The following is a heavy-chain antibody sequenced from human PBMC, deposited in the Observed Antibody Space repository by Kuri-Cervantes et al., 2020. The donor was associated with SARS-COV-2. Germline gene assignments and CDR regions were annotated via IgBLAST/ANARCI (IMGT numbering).Heavy chain of an antibody. V-gene: IGHV3-33*01. CDR1: GFTFSSYG. D-gene: IGHD1-1*01. CDR2: IWYDGSNK. Sequence: GESLKISCAASGFTFSSYGMHWVRQAPGKGLEWVAVIWYDGSNKYYADSVKGRFTLSRDNAKNMLFLQMNSLRAEDTAVYYCVRDGDHWNFDYWGQGTLVTVFS. CDR3: VRDGDHWNFDY. J-gene: IGHJ4*02.